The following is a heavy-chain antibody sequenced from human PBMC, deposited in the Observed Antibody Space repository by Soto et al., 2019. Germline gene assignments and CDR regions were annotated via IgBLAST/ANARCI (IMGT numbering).Heavy chain of an antibody. CDR2: INHSGST. V-gene: IGHV4-34*01. D-gene: IGHD3-3*01. CDR3: ARDFGVVLLDYYYYYMDV. J-gene: IGHJ6*03. CDR1: GGSFSGYY. Sequence: SETLSLTCAAYGGSFSGYYWSWIRQPPGKRLEWIGEINHSGSTNYNPSLKSRVTISVDTSKNQFSLKLSSVTAADTAVYYCARDFGVVLLDYYYYYMDVWGKGTTVTVSS.